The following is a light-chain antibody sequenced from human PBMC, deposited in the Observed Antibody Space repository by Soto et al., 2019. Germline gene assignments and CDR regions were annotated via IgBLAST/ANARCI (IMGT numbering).Light chain of an antibody. Sequence: QSVLTQPASVSGSPGQSIAISCIGTSSDVGGYNYVSWYQQHPGKAPKLMINDVSNRPSGVSNRFSGSKSGNTASLTISGLQAEDEADYYCSSYTSSSTYVFGTGTKVTVL. CDR2: DVS. V-gene: IGLV2-14*01. CDR1: SSDVGGYNY. CDR3: SSYTSSSTYV. J-gene: IGLJ1*01.